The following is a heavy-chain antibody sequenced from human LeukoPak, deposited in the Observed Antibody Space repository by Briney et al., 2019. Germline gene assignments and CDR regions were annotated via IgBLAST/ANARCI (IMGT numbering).Heavy chain of an antibody. J-gene: IGHJ4*02. V-gene: IGHV4-59*01. CDR1: GGSFSSYY. Sequence: SETLSLTCTVSGGSFSSYYWNWIRQPPGKGLEWIGYIYYSGSTNYNPSLKSRVTISVDTSKNQFSLQLSSVTAADTAVYYCARRYYYDSSGRPDFDYWGQGTLVTVSS. CDR3: ARRYYYDSSGRPDFDY. D-gene: IGHD3-22*01. CDR2: IYYSGST.